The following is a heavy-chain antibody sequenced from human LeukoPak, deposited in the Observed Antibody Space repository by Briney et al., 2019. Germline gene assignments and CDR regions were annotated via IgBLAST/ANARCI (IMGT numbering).Heavy chain of an antibody. CDR3: AREGYYGSGSPPSLYFDY. CDR2: ISHDGSNY. D-gene: IGHD3-10*01. CDR1: GFSFINYG. V-gene: IGHV3-30*03. J-gene: IGHJ4*02. Sequence: GGSLRLSCAASGFSFINYGMHWVRQAPGKGLEWVASISHDGSNYYYADSVKGRFTISRDNSRNTLYLQMNSLRPEDTAIYYCAREGYYGSGSPPSLYFDYWGQGTLVTVSS.